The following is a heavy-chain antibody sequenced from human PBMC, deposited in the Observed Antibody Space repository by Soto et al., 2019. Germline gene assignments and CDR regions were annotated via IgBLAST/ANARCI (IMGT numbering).Heavy chain of an antibody. CDR1: GYTFTMYS. J-gene: IGHJ6*02. CDR3: ARGIAASGAGHYGMDL. D-gene: IGHD6-13*01. V-gene: IGHV1-18*01. CDR2: ISTYTGDT. Sequence: QVQLVQSGTEAKRPGASVRVSCKASGYTFTMYSISWVRQAPGQGLEWIGWISTYTGDTNYAQRFQGRVTVTTDTSTTTVYMELRSLRDDDTAVYYCARGIAASGAGHYGMDLWGQGTSVTVSS.